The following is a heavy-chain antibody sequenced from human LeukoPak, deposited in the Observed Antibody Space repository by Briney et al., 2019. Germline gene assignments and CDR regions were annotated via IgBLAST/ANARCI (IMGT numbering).Heavy chain of an antibody. CDR3: ARAGVFSGSYYDY. CDR1: GFTFSSYW. CDR2: IYSDGSSI. V-gene: IGHV3-74*01. Sequence: GGSLRLSCAASGFTFSSYWMHWVGQAPGKGLVWVSRIYSDGSSIIYADSVKGRFTISRDNAKNTLYLQMNSLRAEDTAVYYCARAGVFSGSYYDYWGQGTLVTVSS. D-gene: IGHD1-26*01. J-gene: IGHJ4*02.